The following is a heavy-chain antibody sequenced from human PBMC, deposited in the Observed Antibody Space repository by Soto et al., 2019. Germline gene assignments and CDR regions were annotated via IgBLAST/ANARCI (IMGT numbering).Heavy chain of an antibody. CDR1: GGSISSSSYY. CDR2: IYYSGST. Sequence: PSETLSLTCTVSGGSISSSSYYWGWIRQPPGKGLEWIGSIYYSGSTYYNPSLKSRVTISVDTSKNQFSLKLSSVTAADTAVYYCARLIFLEWLLYGGDAFDIWGQGTMVTVSS. V-gene: IGHV4-39*01. CDR3: ARLIFLEWLLYGGDAFDI. D-gene: IGHD3-3*01. J-gene: IGHJ3*02.